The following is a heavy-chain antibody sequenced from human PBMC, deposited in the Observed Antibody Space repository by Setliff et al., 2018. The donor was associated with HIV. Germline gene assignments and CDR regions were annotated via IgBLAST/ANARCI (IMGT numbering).Heavy chain of an antibody. CDR3: ARGTPDHEVWYFDL. CDR2: IYYSGST. CDR1: GGSVSSDNYY. J-gene: IGHJ2*01. Sequence: SETLSLTCTVSGGSVSSDNYYWSWIRQHPGKGPEWIGYIYYSGSTYYNPSLKSRVTISVDTSKNQFSLKLSSVTAADTAIYYCARGTPDHEVWYFDLWGRGTLVTVSS. V-gene: IGHV4-31*03.